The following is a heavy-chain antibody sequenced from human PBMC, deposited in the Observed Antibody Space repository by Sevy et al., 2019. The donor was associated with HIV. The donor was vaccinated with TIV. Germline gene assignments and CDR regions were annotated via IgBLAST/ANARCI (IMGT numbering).Heavy chain of an antibody. D-gene: IGHD5-12*01. CDR2: ISWNSGSM. V-gene: IGHV3-9*01. J-gene: IGHJ6*02. Sequence: GGSLRLSCAASGFTFDDYAMHWVRQAPGKGLEGVSGISWNSGSMAYADSVKGRFTISRDNAKNSLYLQMNSLRAEDTALYYCAKATSGSIVATKTTYYYYYYGMDVWGQGTTVTVSS. CDR1: GFTFDDYA. CDR3: AKATSGSIVATKTTYYYYYYGMDV.